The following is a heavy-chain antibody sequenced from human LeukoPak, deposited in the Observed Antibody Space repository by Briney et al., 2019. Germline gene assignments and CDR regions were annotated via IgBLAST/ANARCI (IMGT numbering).Heavy chain of an antibody. D-gene: IGHD2-15*01. V-gene: IGHV3-48*04. CDR2: ISSSGSSI. CDR1: GFTFSNFS. CDR3: ARGHRSGQPPH. J-gene: IGHJ4*02. Sequence: PGGSLRLSCAASGFTFSNFSMNWVRQAPGKGLEWISYISSSGSSIYYAGSVRGRFTISRDNAKNSLFLQMNSLRVEDTAVYYRARGHRSGQPPHWGQGTLVTVSS.